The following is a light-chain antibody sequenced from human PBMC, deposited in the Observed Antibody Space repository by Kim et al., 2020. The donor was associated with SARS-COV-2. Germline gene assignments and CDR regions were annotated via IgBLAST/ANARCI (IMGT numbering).Light chain of an antibody. CDR3: NSRDSSGDHVV. CDR2: GKY. CDR1: SLRKYD. Sequence: AWVQRVRSTCQGDSLRKYDETGYQLWPGQAPVLVLYGKYNRPSAMPDRFSGSASGNTASLTITGAQAEDEADYYCNSRDSSGDHVVFCGGTQPTVL. J-gene: IGLJ3*02. V-gene: IGLV3-19*01.